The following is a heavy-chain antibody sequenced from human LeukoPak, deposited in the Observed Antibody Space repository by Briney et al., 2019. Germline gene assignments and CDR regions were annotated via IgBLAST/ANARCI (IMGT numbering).Heavy chain of an antibody. Sequence: SETLSLTCNVSGGSISSNTYYWGWIRQPPGKGLEWIGSIYHLGSTYYNPSLKSRVTISIDTSKSQFSPRLNSVTAADTAVYYCARSLYSTGPTTDWGQGTLVTVSS. D-gene: IGHD2-8*02. CDR3: ARSLYSTGPTTD. CDR2: IYHLGST. J-gene: IGHJ4*02. CDR1: GGSISSNTYY. V-gene: IGHV4-39*07.